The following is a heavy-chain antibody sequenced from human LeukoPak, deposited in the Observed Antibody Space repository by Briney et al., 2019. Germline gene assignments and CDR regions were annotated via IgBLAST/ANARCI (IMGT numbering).Heavy chain of an antibody. J-gene: IGHJ5*02. Sequence: PSETLSLTCTVSGVSISSDYWSWIRLPPGKGLEWIGYIYYSGSSNYHPSLKSRVTMSVDTSKNQFSLKLTSVTAADTAVYYCARRLRQNLFDPWGQGTLVTVSS. CDR1: GVSISSDY. CDR3: ARRLRQNLFDP. D-gene: IGHD4-17*01. CDR2: IYYSGSS. V-gene: IGHV4-59*08.